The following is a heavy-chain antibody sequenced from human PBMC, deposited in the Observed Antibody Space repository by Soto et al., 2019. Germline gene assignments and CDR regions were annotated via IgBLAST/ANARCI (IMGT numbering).Heavy chain of an antibody. V-gene: IGHV4-61*08. CDR3: ARLPDISGWPFDF. CDR1: GGSVSRRGFY. Sequence: TLSLTCSVSGGSVSRRGFYWTWIRQPPGKGLEWIGYMAFDGRTNYNPSLESRVTISQDTSKNQFYLKLGSVTAADTAMYYCARLPDISGWPFDFWGQGTLVTVSS. J-gene: IGHJ4*02. CDR2: MAFDGRT. D-gene: IGHD6-19*01.